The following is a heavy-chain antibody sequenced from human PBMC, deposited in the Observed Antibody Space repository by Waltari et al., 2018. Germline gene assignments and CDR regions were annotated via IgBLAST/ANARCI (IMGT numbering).Heavy chain of an antibody. V-gene: IGHV4-34*01. CDR1: GESFSGYR. J-gene: IGHJ6*04. D-gene: IGHD3-10*01. Sequence: QVQLQQWGAGLLKPSETLSLTCAVYGESFSGYRWRWSRPPPGKGREWIGEINHGGGTNYKPSLKNRVTISVDTSKNQFSLKLNSVTAADTGVYYCARVNTMIRGISPPLDVWGRGATVNVSS. CDR2: INHGGGT. CDR3: ARVNTMIRGISPPLDV.